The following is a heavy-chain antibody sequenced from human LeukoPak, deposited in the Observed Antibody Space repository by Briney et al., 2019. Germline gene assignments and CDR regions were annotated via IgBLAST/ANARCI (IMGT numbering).Heavy chain of an antibody. J-gene: IGHJ4*02. D-gene: IGHD3-16*02. V-gene: IGHV3-20*04. CDR2: INWNGGST. CDR1: GFTFDDYG. CDR3: ASLPNRYESLYARYYFDY. Sequence: PGGSLRLSCAASGFTFDDYGMSWVRQAPGKGLEWVSGINWNGGSTGYADSVKGRFTISRDNAKNSLYLQMNSLRAEDTALYYCASLPNRYESLYARYYFDYWGQGTLVTVSS.